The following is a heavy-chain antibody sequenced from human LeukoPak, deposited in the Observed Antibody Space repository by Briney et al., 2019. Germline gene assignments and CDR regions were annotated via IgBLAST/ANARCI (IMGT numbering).Heavy chain of an antibody. CDR1: GGSISSSSYY. J-gene: IGHJ4*02. Sequence: SETLSLTCTVSGGSISSSSYYWGWIRQPPGKGLEWIGSIYYSGSTYCNPSLKSRVTISVDMSKNQFSLKLSSVTAADTAVYYCARQRQGGSYYGYYFDYWGQGTLVTVSS. CDR2: IYYSGST. CDR3: ARQRQGGSYYGYYFDY. V-gene: IGHV4-39*01. D-gene: IGHD1-26*01.